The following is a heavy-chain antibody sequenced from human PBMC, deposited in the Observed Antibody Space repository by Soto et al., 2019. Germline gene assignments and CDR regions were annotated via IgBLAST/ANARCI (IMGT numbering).Heavy chain of an antibody. Sequence: GGSLRLSCAASGFTFSSYWMSWVRQAPGKGLEWVANIKQDGSEKYYVDSVKGRFTISRDNAKNSLYLQMNSLRAEDTAVYYCARGKYQLLRYSYYYGMDVWGQGTTVTVSS. V-gene: IGHV3-7*04. J-gene: IGHJ6*02. CDR3: ARGKYQLLRYSYYYGMDV. CDR1: GFTFSSYW. D-gene: IGHD2-2*01. CDR2: IKQDGSEK.